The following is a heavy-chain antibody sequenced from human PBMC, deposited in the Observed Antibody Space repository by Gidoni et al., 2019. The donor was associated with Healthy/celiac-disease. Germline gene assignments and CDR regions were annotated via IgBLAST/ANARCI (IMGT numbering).Heavy chain of an antibody. D-gene: IGHD2-15*01. CDR1: GYNFTSYY. CDR2: INPSGGST. Sequence: QVQLVQSGDEEKKPGASVKVSCKAAGYNFTSYYMNWVRQAPGQGLEWMGIINPSGGSTSYAQKFQGRVTMTRDTSTSTVYMELSSLRSEDTAVYYCARDSDQVNYCSGGSCYPNWFDPWGQGTLVTVSS. CDR3: ARDSDQVNYCSGGSCYPNWFDP. V-gene: IGHV1-46*01. J-gene: IGHJ5*02.